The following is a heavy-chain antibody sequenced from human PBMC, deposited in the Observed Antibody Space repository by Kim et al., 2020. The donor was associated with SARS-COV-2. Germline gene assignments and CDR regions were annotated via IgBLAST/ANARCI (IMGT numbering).Heavy chain of an antibody. CDR1: GFSISRYG. CDR2: ISYDGSSK. Sequence: GGSLRLSCEASGFSISRYGMHWVRQAPGKGLEWVAVISYDGSSKFYEDSVKGRFNISRDNSKNTVYLQMNSLRAQDTAVYYCGKDPVSAAAGWFDPWGQG. D-gene: IGHD6-13*01. V-gene: IGHV3-30*18. CDR3: GKDPVSAAAGWFDP. J-gene: IGHJ5*02.